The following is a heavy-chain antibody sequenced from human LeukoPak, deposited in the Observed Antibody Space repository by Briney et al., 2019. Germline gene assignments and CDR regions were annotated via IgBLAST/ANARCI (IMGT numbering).Heavy chain of an antibody. D-gene: IGHD3-10*01. CDR2: ISSSSSYI. J-gene: IGHJ4*02. CDR3: ARGLSGSMVY. CDR1: GFAFSSYS. Sequence: GGSLRLSCAASGFAFSSYSMNWVRQAPGKGLEWVSSISSSSSYIYYADSVTARFTISRDNAKNSLYLQMNSLRAEDTAVYYCARGLSGSMVYWGQGTLVTVSS. V-gene: IGHV3-21*01.